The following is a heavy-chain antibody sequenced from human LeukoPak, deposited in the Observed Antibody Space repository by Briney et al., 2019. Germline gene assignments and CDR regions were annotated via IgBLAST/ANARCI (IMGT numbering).Heavy chain of an antibody. J-gene: IGHJ4*02. CDR2: INPNSGGT. Sequence: ASVKVSCKASGYTFTGYYMYWVRQAPGQGLEWMGWINPNSGGTNYAQKLQGRVTMTTDTSTSTAYMELRSLRSDDTAVYYCARDVDMVYANPYYYGSGDFDYWGQGTLVTVSS. CDR3: ARDVDMVYANPYYYGSGDFDY. D-gene: IGHD3-10*01. V-gene: IGHV1-2*02. CDR1: GYTFTGYY.